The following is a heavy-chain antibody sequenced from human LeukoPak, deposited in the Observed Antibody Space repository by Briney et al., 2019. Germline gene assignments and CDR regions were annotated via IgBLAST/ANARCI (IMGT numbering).Heavy chain of an antibody. CDR3: VTPPTVTTIKL. CDR1: GFTFSNYA. CDR2: ISGSGANI. J-gene: IGHJ4*02. D-gene: IGHD4-4*01. V-gene: IGHV3-23*01. Sequence: GGSLRLSCAASGFTFSNYALNWVRQAPGKGLEWVSAISGSGANIYYVDSVKGRFTIFRDNRKNTLYLHMSSLRVEDTAVYYCVTPPTVTTIKLWGQGSLVTVSS.